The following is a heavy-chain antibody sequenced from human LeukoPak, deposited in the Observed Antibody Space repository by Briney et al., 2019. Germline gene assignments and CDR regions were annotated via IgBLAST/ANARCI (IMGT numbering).Heavy chain of an antibody. V-gene: IGHV3-23*01. D-gene: IGHD3-10*02. Sequence: PGGSLRLSCAASGFMFDDYGMSWVRQAPGKGLEWVSTISDNGHSSHYADSVKGRFTISRDNSKNTLDLQMNSLKAEDTAIYYCAKDVRPGGGGMDVWGQGTTVTVSS. CDR2: ISDNGHSS. CDR3: AKDVRPGGGGMDV. J-gene: IGHJ6*02. CDR1: GFMFDDYG.